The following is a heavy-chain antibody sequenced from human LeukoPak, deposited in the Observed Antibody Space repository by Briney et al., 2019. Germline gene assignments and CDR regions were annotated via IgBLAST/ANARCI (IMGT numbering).Heavy chain of an antibody. V-gene: IGHV3-30*02. Sequence: GGSLRLSCAASGFTFSSYGMHWVRHAPGKGLEWVAFIRYDGSNKYYADSVKDRFTISRDNSKNTLYLQMNSLRAEDTAVYYCAKKSSTSPGYYYMDVWGKGTTVTVSS. CDR2: IRYDGSNK. J-gene: IGHJ6*03. CDR3: AKKSSTSPGYYYMDV. CDR1: GFTFSSYG. D-gene: IGHD2-2*01.